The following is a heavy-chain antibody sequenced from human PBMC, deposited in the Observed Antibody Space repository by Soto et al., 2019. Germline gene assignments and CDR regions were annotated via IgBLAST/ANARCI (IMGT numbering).Heavy chain of an antibody. Sequence: EVQLLESGGDLVQPGGSLRLSCAASGFTFSNYDMSWVRQAPGKGLEWVSSVSSSGSSTYYADSVKGRSTISRDNSKNTLYLQMSGLGAADTAVYHCARRDCGSGRNCEFGAPAFAYWGQGNLVTVTS. V-gene: IGHV3-23*01. CDR2: VSSSGSST. CDR3: ARRDCGSGRNCEFGAPAFAY. J-gene: IGHJ4*02. D-gene: IGHD2-21*01. CDR1: GFTFSNYD.